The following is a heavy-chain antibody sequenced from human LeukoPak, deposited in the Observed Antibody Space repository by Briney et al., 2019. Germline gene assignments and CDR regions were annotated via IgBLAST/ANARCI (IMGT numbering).Heavy chain of an antibody. CDR2: IIPIFGTA. J-gene: IGHJ5*02. D-gene: IGHD2-2*02. CDR1: GGTFSSYA. Sequence: GASVKVSCKASGGTFSSYAVSWVRQAPGQGLEWMGGIIPIFGTANYAQKFQGRVTITADESTSTAYMELSSLRSEDTAVYYCAISSDVVVPAAIVGGWFDPWGQGTLVTVSS. CDR3: AISSDVVVPAAIVGGWFDP. V-gene: IGHV1-69*13.